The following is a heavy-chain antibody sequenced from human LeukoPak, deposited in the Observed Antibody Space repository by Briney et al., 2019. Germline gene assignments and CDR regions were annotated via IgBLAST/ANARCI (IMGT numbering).Heavy chain of an antibody. Sequence: GSLRLSCAASGFTFISYAMHWVRQAPGKGLEWVAVISYDGSNKYYADSVKGRFTISRDNSKNTLYLQMNSLRAEDTAVYYCARQDSGSPPGDYWGQGTLVTVSS. CDR3: ARQDSGSPPGDY. CDR2: ISYDGSNK. D-gene: IGHD1-26*01. V-gene: IGHV3-30*04. J-gene: IGHJ4*02. CDR1: GFTFISYA.